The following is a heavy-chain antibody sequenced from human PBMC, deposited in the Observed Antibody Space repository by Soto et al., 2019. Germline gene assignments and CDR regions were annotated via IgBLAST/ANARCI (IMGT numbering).Heavy chain of an antibody. CDR1: GYTFTSYD. V-gene: IGHV1-8*01. CDR3: ARARGSGSYYTPWFDP. D-gene: IGHD3-10*01. Sequence: QVQLVQSGAEVKKPGASVKVSCKASGYTFTSYDINWVRQATGQGLEWMGWMNPNSGNTGYAQKFQGRATMTRDTSISTGYMELSSLRSEDTAVYYCARARGSGSYYTPWFDPWGQGTLVTVSS. CDR2: MNPNSGNT. J-gene: IGHJ5*02.